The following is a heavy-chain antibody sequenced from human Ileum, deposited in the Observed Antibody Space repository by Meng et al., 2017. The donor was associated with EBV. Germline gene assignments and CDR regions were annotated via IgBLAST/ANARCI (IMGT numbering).Heavy chain of an antibody. D-gene: IGHD3-9*01. V-gene: IGHV4-61*08. CDR1: GKTVRSGASH. CDR2: IDSGRT. CDR3: ASYFVGRGGVGY. J-gene: IGHJ4*02. Sequence: HVCAPGVLKPSGALSLVWIFSGKTVRSGASHWMWIRQPPGKGLEWIGKIDSGRTDYNPSFTGRVPISKDTAKNLFSLKLNSGTAADAAVYFCASYFVGRGGVGYWGQGTLVTVSS.